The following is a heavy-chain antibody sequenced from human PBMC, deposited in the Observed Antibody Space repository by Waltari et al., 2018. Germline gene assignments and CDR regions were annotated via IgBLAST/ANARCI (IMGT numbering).Heavy chain of an antibody. CDR2: INCNSGDT. CDR1: GYIFTVYH. V-gene: IGHV1-2*02. Sequence: QVQLVQSGAEVKKPGASVRVSCKASGYIFTVYHLHWVRQAPGQGLEWMGWINCNSGDTRYAQNFQGSVTMTRDTSISTAYMELSRLRSDDMAVYYCARVLHSGYGYWVYWGQGTLVTVSS. D-gene: IGHD5-12*01. CDR3: ARVLHSGYGYWVY. J-gene: IGHJ4*02.